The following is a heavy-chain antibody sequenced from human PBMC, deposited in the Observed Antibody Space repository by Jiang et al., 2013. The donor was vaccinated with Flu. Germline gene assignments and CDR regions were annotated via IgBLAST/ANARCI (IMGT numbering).Heavy chain of an antibody. CDR2: IYYSGST. Sequence: CSGLVKPSETLSLTCTVSGGSISSYYWSWIRQPPGKGLEWIGYIYYSGSTNYNPSLKSRVTISVDTSKNQFSLKLSSVTAADTAVYYCARGKGGWFDPWGQGTLVTVSS. D-gene: IGHD3-16*01. CDR3: ARGKGGWFDP. J-gene: IGHJ5*02. V-gene: IGHV4-59*08. CDR1: GGSISSYY.